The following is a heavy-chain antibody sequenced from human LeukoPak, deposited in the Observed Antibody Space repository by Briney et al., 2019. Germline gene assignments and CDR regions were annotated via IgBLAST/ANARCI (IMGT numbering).Heavy chain of an antibody. V-gene: IGHV5-51*01. J-gene: IGHJ5*01. D-gene: IGHD3-10*01. CDR3: ARQRFTMRAYAGNWFDS. CDR2: IWPGDSDT. CDR1: GYSFTSYW. Sequence: GESLKISCKGSGYSFTSYWIGWVRQMPGKGLEWMGIIWPGDSDTRYSASFQGQVTISADKSNSTAYLQWSSLKASDTAMYYCARQRFTMRAYAGNWFDSWGQGTLVTVSS.